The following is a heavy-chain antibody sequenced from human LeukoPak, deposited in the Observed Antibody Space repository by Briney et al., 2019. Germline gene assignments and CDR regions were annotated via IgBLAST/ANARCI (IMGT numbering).Heavy chain of an antibody. CDR3: ARGDYYDSSGYSWIAEYFQH. Sequence: ASVKASCKASGYTFTSYYMHWVRQAPGQGLEWMGIINPSGGSTSYAQKFQGRVTMTRDMSTSTVYMELSSLRSEDTAVYYCARGDYYDSSGYSWIAEYFQHWGQGTLVTVSS. D-gene: IGHD3-22*01. CDR2: INPSGGST. J-gene: IGHJ1*01. V-gene: IGHV1-46*01. CDR1: GYTFTSYY.